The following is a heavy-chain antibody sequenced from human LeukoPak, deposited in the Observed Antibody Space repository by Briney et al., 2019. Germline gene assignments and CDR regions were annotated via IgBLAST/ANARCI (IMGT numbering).Heavy chain of an antibody. Sequence: GGSLRLSCAASGFTFSSYSMSWVRQAPGKGLEWVSSISSSGSYIYYADSVKGRFTISRDNAKNSLYLQMNSLRAEDTAVYYCARDCSGWYYFDYWGQGTLVTVSS. J-gene: IGHJ4*02. CDR1: GFTFSSYS. CDR3: ARDCSGWYYFDY. V-gene: IGHV3-21*01. D-gene: IGHD6-19*01. CDR2: ISSSGSYI.